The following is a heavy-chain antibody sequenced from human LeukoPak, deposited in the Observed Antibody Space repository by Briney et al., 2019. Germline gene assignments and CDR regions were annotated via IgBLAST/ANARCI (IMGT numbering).Heavy chain of an antibody. CDR2: IIPIFGTA. Sequence: SVKVSCKASGCILRSYAISWVRQAPGQGLEWMGGIIPIFGTANYAQKFQGRVTITTHEYTSTAYMELSSLRSEDTAVYYCARAYYYGSGERIDAFDIWGQGTMVTVSS. J-gene: IGHJ3*02. V-gene: IGHV1-69*05. CDR3: ARAYYYGSGERIDAFDI. D-gene: IGHD3-10*01. CDR1: GCILRSYA.